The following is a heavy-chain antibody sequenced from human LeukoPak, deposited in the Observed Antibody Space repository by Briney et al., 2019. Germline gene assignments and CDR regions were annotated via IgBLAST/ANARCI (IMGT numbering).Heavy chain of an antibody. CDR2: IYYSGST. J-gene: IGHJ3*02. D-gene: IGHD4-17*01. V-gene: IGHV4-31*03. CDR1: GGSISSSSYY. Sequence: SETLSLTCTVSGGSISSSSYYCTWIRQHPGKGLEWIGYIYYSGSTYYNPSLKSRVTISVDTSKNQFSLKLSSVTAADTAVYYCAREFDYGDYPYAFDIWGQGTMVTVSS. CDR3: AREFDYGDYPYAFDI.